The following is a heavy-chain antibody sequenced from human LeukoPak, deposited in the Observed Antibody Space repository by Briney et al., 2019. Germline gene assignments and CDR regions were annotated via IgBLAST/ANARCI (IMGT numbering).Heavy chain of an antibody. CDR3: ARDGDTTGYSYYFDY. CDR1: GFTFSSYE. J-gene: IGHJ4*02. V-gene: IGHV3-48*03. D-gene: IGHD3-22*01. Sequence: PGGPLRLSCAASGFTFSSYEMSWVRQAPGKGLEWVSYISSTANIIYYADSVRGRFTISRDNTKNSLYLQMSSLRADDTAVYYCARDGDTTGYSYYFDYWGQGTLVTASS. CDR2: ISSTANII.